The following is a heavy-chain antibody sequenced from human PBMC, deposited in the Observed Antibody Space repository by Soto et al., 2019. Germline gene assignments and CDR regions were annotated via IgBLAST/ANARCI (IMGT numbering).Heavy chain of an antibody. V-gene: IGHV4-31*03. Sequence: QLQLQESGPGLVKPSQTLSLACTVSGGSFSSGGYYWSWIRQLPGKGLEWIGYIYYSGSTYYNPSHKSRFTISLATSKNQFSLKLSSVTAADTAVYYCARATSFSGHHGYWGQGTLVTVSS. J-gene: IGHJ4*02. CDR3: ARATSFSGHHGY. CDR2: IYYSGST. D-gene: IGHD2-8*02. CDR1: GGSFSSGGYY.